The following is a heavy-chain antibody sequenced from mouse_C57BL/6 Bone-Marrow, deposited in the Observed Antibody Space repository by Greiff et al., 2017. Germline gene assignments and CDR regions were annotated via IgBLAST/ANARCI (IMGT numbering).Heavy chain of an antibody. Sequence: QVQLQQPGAELVRPGTSVKLSCKASGYTFTSYWMHWVKQRPGQGLEWIGVIDPSDSYTNYNQKFKGKATLTVDTSSSTAYMQLSSLTSEDSAVSCGARDYDYAFYFDYWGQGTTLTVSS. J-gene: IGHJ2*01. CDR2: IDPSDSYT. CDR1: GYTFTSYW. D-gene: IGHD2-4*01. CDR3: ARDYDYAFYFDY. V-gene: IGHV1-59*01.